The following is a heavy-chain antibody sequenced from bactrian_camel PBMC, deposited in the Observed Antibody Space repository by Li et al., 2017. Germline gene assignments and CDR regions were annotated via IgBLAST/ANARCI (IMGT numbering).Heavy chain of an antibody. V-gene: IGHV3S53*01. J-gene: IGHJ4*01. D-gene: IGHD4*01. CDR1: NYLHGRHF. Sequence: HVQLVESGGGSVTTGESLTLSCTASNYLHGRHFIGWFRQTPGKEREGVAAVDIDNSTVYAKSLKGRFTISKDNATNTVYLQMNSLKPEDTAVYYCVSTSGYYGDYGLAYVGQGTQVTVS. CDR2: VDIDNST.